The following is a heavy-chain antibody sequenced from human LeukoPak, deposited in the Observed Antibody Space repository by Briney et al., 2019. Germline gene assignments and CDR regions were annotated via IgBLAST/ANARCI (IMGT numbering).Heavy chain of an antibody. J-gene: IGHJ4*02. Sequence: PSETLSLTCTVSGGSISSGGYYWSWTRQHPGKGLEWIGYIYYSGSTYYNPSLKSRVTISVDTSKNQFSLKLSSVTAADTAVYYCARDLGAAAGFDYWGQGTLVTVSS. V-gene: IGHV4-31*03. D-gene: IGHD6-13*01. CDR1: GGSISSGGYY. CDR2: IYYSGST. CDR3: ARDLGAAAGFDY.